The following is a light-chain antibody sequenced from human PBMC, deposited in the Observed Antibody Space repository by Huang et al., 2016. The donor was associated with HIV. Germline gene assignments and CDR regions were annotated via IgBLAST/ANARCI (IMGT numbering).Light chain of an antibody. CDR2: GAS. CDR1: QGVSSN. Sequence: ERVLTQSPLTLSASPGERVILSCRASQGVSSNLAWYQQKPGQAPRLPIHGASTRASDIPARFSGSGSDIEFTLTISSLQSEDSAVYYCQQYNNWPRTFGQGTKLEIK. CDR3: QQYNNWPRT. V-gene: IGKV3-15*01. J-gene: IGKJ2*01.